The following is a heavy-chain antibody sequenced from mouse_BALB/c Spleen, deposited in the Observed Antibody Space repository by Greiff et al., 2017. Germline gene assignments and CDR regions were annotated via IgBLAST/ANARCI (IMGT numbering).Heavy chain of an antibody. Sequence: EVQGVESGPGLVKPSQSLSLTCTVTGYSITSDYAWNWIRQFPGNKLEWMGYISYSGSTSYNPSLKSRISITRDTSKNQFFLQLNSVTTEDTATYYCARYGNYGDAYWGQGTLVTVSA. CDR3: ARYGNYGDAY. J-gene: IGHJ3*01. V-gene: IGHV3-2*02. CDR2: ISYSGST. D-gene: IGHD2-1*01. CDR1: GYSITSDYA.